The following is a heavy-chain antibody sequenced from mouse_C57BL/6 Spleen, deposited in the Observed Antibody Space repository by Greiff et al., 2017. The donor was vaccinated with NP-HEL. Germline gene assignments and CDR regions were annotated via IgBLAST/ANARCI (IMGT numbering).Heavy chain of an antibody. D-gene: IGHD1-1*01. Sequence: QVQLQQPGAELVRPGSSVKLSCKASGYTFTSYWMHWVKQRPIQGLEWIGNIDPSDSETHYNQKFKDKATLTVDKSSSTAYMQLSSLTSEDSAVYYCARLITTVVATEDYWGQGTTLTVSS. CDR3: ARLITTVVATEDY. J-gene: IGHJ2*01. CDR1: GYTFTSYW. CDR2: IDPSDSET. V-gene: IGHV1-52*01.